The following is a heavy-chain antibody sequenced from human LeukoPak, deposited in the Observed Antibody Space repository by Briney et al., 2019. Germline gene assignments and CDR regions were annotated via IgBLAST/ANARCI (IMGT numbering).Heavy chain of an antibody. V-gene: IGHV3-20*01. Sequence: GGSLRLSCEGSGFTFDDYGMSWVRQAPGKGLEWVSGISWNGGSTGYADSVKGRFTISRDNAKNSLYLQMNSLRAEDTAFYQCASDRTMVRGVMGDAFDIWGQGTMVTVSS. D-gene: IGHD3-10*01. CDR3: ASDRTMVRGVMGDAFDI. J-gene: IGHJ3*02. CDR2: ISWNGGST. CDR1: GFTFDDYG.